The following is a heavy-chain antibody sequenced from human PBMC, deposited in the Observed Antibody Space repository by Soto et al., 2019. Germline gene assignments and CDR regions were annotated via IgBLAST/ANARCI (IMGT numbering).Heavy chain of an antibody. CDR1: GYTLTELS. CDR3: ATVTPTRTAVYGTYFFDY. CDR2: FDPEDGET. Sequence: QVQLVQSGAEVKKPGASVKVSCKVSGYTLTELSMHWVRQAPGKGLEWMGGFDPEDGETIYAQKFQGRVTMTEDTSTHTPYMERSSLTSEDTAVYYCATVTPTRTAVYGTYFFDYWGQGTLVTVSS. J-gene: IGHJ4*02. D-gene: IGHD6-19*01. V-gene: IGHV1-24*01.